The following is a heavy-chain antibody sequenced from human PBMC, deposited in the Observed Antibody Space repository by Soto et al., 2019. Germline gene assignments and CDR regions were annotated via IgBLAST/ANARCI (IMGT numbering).Heavy chain of an antibody. V-gene: IGHV3-23*01. D-gene: IGHD5-12*01. CDR3: AKDVYSGYDFRNYFDY. CDR2: ISGSGGST. CDR1: GFPFSSYA. J-gene: IGHJ4*02. Sequence: GGSLRLSCAASGFPFSSYAMSWVRQAPGKGLEWVSAISGSGGSTYYADSVKGRFTISRDNSKNTLYLQMNSLRAEDTAVYYCAKDVYSGYDFRNYFDYWGQGTLVTVSS.